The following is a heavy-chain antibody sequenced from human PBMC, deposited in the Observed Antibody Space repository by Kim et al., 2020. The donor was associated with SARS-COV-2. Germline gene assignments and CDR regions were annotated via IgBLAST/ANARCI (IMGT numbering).Heavy chain of an antibody. CDR1: GFTFSSYS. Sequence: GGSLRLSCAAPGFTFSSYSMNWVRQAPGKGLEWVSSISSSSSYIYYADSVKGRFTISRDNAKNSLYLQMNSLRAEDTAVYYCARGKGSTVYSMDVWGQGTTVTVSS. D-gene: IGHD2-2*01. CDR3: ARGKGSTVYSMDV. J-gene: IGHJ6*02. V-gene: IGHV3-21*01. CDR2: ISSSSSYI.